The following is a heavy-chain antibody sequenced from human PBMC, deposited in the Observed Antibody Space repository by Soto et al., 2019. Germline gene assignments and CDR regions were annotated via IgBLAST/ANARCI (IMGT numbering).Heavy chain of an antibody. CDR2: ISSSGSTI. J-gene: IGHJ6*02. CDR3: ARGDYDFSVGSYGMDV. D-gene: IGHD3-3*01. CDR1: GFTFSSYE. V-gene: IGHV3-48*03. Sequence: PGGSLRLSCAASGFTFSSYEMNWVRQAPGKGLEWVSYISSSGSTIYYADSVKGRFTISRDNAKNSLYLQMNSLRAEDTAVYYCARGDYDFSVGSYGMDVWGQGTTVTVSS.